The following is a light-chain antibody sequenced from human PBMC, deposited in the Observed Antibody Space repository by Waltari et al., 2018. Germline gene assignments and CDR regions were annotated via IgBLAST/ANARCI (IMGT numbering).Light chain of an antibody. Sequence: AIRLSQSPSSLAASTGDRVTITCRASQGVGSYLAWYQQKSGRAPILLLYASSCLAAEGPSRFGGSGSGTDFTLTISCLQSEDFASYFCQQYYSYPVTFGQGTRV. CDR3: QQYYSYPVT. V-gene: IGKV1-8*01. J-gene: IGKJ1*01. CDR1: QGVGSY. CDR2: ASS.